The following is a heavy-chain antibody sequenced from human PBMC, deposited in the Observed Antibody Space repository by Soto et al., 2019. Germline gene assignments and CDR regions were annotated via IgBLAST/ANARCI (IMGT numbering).Heavy chain of an antibody. CDR3: ARENSVQAWLHHFDH. D-gene: IGHD5-18*01. Sequence: EVQLVESGGALVQPGGSLRLSCEASGFSFSSFAMNWVRQAPGRGLEWVSYISDDGASIYYADSLKGRFTISRDNAKNSLSLQMNNLGAEDTAVYYCARENSVQAWLHHFDHWGLGTLVTVSS. J-gene: IGHJ4*02. CDR2: ISDDGASI. V-gene: IGHV3-48*03. CDR1: GFSFSSFA.